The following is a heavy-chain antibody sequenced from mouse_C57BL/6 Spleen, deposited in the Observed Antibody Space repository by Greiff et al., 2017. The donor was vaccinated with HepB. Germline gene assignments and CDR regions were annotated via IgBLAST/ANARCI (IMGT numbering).Heavy chain of an antibody. CDR3: AREIYDGTTRAMDY. V-gene: IGHV1-61*01. D-gene: IGHD2-3*01. CDR1: GYTFTSYW. Sequence: VQLQQPGAELVRPGSSVKLSCKASGYTFTSYWMDWVKQRPGQGLEWIGNIYPSDSETHYNQKFKDKATLNVDKSSSTAYMQLSSLTSEDSAVYYCAREIYDGTTRAMDYWGQGTSVTVSS. CDR2: IYPSDSET. J-gene: IGHJ4*01.